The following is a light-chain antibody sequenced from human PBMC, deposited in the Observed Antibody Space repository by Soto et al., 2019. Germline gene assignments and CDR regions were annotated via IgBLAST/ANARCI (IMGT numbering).Light chain of an antibody. CDR2: DAS. CDR3: QQFDNLPFT. J-gene: IGKJ5*01. CDR1: QGIGDY. V-gene: IGKV1-33*01. Sequence: DIQMTQSPSSLSASIGDRVTITCRASQGIGDYLNWYQHKPGKAPKLLIYDASRLETGVPSRFSGSGSGTDFTFTITTLQPEDIATYYCQQFDNLPFTLGQGTRLEIK.